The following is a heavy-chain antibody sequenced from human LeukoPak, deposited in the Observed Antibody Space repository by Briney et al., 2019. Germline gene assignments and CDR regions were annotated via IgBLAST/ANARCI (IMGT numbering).Heavy chain of an antibody. CDR3: ARDLTTLGFSPDAFDI. D-gene: IGHD3-3*01. J-gene: IGHJ3*02. Sequence: GASVEVSCKASGYTFTSYAMHWVRQAPGQRLEWMGWINAGNGNTKYSQKFQGRVTITRDTSASTAYMELSSLRSDDTAVYYCARDLTTLGFSPDAFDIWGQGTRVTVSS. CDR1: GYTFTSYA. CDR2: INAGNGNT. V-gene: IGHV1-3*01.